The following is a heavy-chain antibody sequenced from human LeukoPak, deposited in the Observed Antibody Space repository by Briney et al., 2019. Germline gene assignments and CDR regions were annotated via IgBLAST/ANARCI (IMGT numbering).Heavy chain of an antibody. J-gene: IGHJ4*02. CDR2: ISGSGGST. CDR1: GFTFSSYA. Sequence: PGGSLRLSCAASGFTFSSYAMSWVRQAPGKGLEWVSAISGSGGSTYYADSVKGRFTISRDNSKNTLYLQMNSLRAEDTAVYYCAKFRLPDITMDRGAQQRGYFDYWGQGTLVTVSS. CDR3: AKFRLPDITMDRGAQQRGYFDY. V-gene: IGHV3-23*01. D-gene: IGHD3-10*01.